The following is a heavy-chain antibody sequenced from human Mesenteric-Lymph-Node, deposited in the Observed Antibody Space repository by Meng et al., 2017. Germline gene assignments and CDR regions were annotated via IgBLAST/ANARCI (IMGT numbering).Heavy chain of an antibody. Sequence: ASVKVSCKASGYTFTSYGIGWVRQAPGQGLEWMGWINPKIGYIEYPQKFQGRVTLTTDTSTSTAYMELRSLRSDDTAVYYCARGGRGYSGYDPQRDYWGQGTLVTVSS. J-gene: IGHJ4*02. D-gene: IGHD5-12*01. V-gene: IGHV1-18*01. CDR1: GYTFTSYG. CDR2: INPKIGYI. CDR3: ARGGRGYSGYDPQRDY.